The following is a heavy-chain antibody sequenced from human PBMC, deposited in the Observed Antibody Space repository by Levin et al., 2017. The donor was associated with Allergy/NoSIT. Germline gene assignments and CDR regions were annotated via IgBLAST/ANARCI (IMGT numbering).Heavy chain of an antibody. CDR1: GFTFSSYW. CDR2: INSDGSST. D-gene: IGHD6-6*01. J-gene: IGHJ2*01. V-gene: IGHV3-74*01. CDR3: AREYSSSRYFDL. Sequence: GEPLKISCAASGFTFSSYWMHWVRQAPGKGLVWVSRINSDGSSTTYADSVKGRFTISRDNAKNTLFLQMNSLRVEDTAVYYCAREYSSSRYFDLWGRGTLVTVSS.